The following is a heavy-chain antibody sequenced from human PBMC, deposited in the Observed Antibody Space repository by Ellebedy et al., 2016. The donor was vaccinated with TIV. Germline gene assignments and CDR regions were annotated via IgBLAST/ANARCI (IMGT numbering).Heavy chain of an antibody. CDR3: ATDGSYGDYLSPTHAFES. Sequence: GGSLRLSCGASGFSFRSYWMTWVRQAPGKGLEWVANINQGGSDKYYVDSVKGRFTISRDNAKNSLYLQMNSLRAEDTAVYYCATDGSYGDYLSPTHAFESWGQGTMVTVSS. CDR2: INQGGSDK. D-gene: IGHD4-17*01. J-gene: IGHJ3*02. V-gene: IGHV3-7*01. CDR1: GFSFRSYW.